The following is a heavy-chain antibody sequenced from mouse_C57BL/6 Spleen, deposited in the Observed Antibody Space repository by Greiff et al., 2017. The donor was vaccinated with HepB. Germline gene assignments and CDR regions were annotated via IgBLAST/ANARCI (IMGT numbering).Heavy chain of an antibody. CDR1: GFTFTDYY. CDR3: ARYGGWLLYYAMDY. CDR2: IRNKANGYTT. V-gene: IGHV7-3*01. D-gene: IGHD2-3*01. Sequence: EVHLVESGGGLVQPGGSLSLSCAASGFTFTDYYMSWVRQPPGKALEWLGFIRNKANGYTTAYSASVKGRFTISRDNSQSILYLQMNALRAEDSATYYCARYGGWLLYYAMDYWGQGTSVTVSS. J-gene: IGHJ4*01.